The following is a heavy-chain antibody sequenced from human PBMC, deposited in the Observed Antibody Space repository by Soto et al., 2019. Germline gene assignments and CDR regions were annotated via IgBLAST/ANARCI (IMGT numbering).Heavy chain of an antibody. J-gene: IGHJ4*02. D-gene: IGHD3-10*01. V-gene: IGHV1-18*01. CDR1: GYTFTSYG. CDR2: ISAYNGNT. Sequence: ASVKVSCKASGYTFTSYGISWVRQAPGQGLEWMGWISAYNGNTNYAQKLQGRVTMTTDTSTSTAYMELRSLRSDDTAVYYCARSLPNMVRGEAYFDYWGQGTLVTVSS. CDR3: ARSLPNMVRGEAYFDY.